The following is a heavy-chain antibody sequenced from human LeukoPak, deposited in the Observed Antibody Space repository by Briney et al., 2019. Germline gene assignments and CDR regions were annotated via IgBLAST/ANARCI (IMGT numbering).Heavy chain of an antibody. D-gene: IGHD4-17*01. J-gene: IGHJ5*02. V-gene: IGHV4-4*07. CDR1: GGSISSYY. CDR2: IYTSGST. Sequence: SETLSLTCTVSGGSISSYYWSWIRQPAGKGLEWIGRIYTSGSTDYNPSLKSRVTMSVDTSKNQFSLKLSSVTAADTAVYYCARDTTVTGWFDPWGQGTLVTVSS. CDR3: ARDTTVTGWFDP.